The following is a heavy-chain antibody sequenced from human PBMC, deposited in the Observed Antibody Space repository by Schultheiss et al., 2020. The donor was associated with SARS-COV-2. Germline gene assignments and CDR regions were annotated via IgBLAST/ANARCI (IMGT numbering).Heavy chain of an antibody. J-gene: IGHJ4*02. Sequence: GGSLRLSCAASGFTFSSYWMHWVRQALGKGLEWVSYISSSGSTKYYADSVKGRFTISRDNARNSLYLQMNSLRAEDTAVYYCTRGFAVGAFDYWGQGTVVTVSS. D-gene: IGHD1-26*01. CDR3: TRGFAVGAFDY. CDR2: ISSSGSTK. CDR1: GFTFSSYW. V-gene: IGHV3-48*04.